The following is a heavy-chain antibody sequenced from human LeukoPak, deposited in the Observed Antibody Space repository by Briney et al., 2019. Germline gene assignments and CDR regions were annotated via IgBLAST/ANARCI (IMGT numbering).Heavy chain of an antibody. V-gene: IGHV3-30*02. D-gene: IGHD6-13*01. J-gene: IGHJ6*03. CDR3: AKVRQQLVLFYYMDV. CDR1: GFTFSIYG. CDR2: IRYDGSNK. Sequence: GGSLRLSCAASGFTFSIYGMHWVRQAPGKGLEWVAFIRYDGSNKYYADSVKGRFTISRDNSNNTLYLQMNSLRAEDTAVYYCAKVRQQLVLFYYMDVWGKGTTVTISS.